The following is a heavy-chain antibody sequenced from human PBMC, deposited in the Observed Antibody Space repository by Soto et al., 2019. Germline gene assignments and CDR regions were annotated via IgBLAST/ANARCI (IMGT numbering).Heavy chain of an antibody. V-gene: IGHV1-2*04. Sequence: QVQLVQSGAEVKKPGASVKVSCKASGYTFSGSFIHWVRQAPGQGLEWMGWINPYSGGTNYAQKFQAWVTMTRDMSITTADMEPSRLRSDDTAVYYCAGVKGAGLPNYWGQGTLVTVSS. D-gene: IGHD1-26*01. CDR3: AGVKGAGLPNY. CDR1: GYTFSGSF. J-gene: IGHJ4*02. CDR2: INPYSGGT.